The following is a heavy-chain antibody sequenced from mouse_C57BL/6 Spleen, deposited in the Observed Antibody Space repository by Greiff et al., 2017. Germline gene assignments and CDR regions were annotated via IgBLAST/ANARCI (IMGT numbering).Heavy chain of an antibody. CDR2: LWGGGRP. CDR3: AKHGGYYARDY. CDR1: GFSLTSYG. Sequence: QVQLQQSGPGLVAPSQSLSITCTVSGFSLTSYGVAWVSQPPGKGLEWLGVLWGGGRPHYNSALMSRLSISKDNFKSQVFLKMNSLQTDYTAIDYCAKHGGYYARDYWGQGTSVTVSS. J-gene: IGHJ4*01. V-gene: IGHV2-9*01.